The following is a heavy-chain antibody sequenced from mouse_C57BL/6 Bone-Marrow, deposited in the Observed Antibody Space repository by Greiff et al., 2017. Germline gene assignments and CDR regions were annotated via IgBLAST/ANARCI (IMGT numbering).Heavy chain of an antibody. CDR1: GYAFSSSW. Sequence: VQVVESGPELVKPGASVKISCKASGYAFSSSWMNWVKQRPGKGLEWIGRIYPGDGDTNYNGKFKGKATLTADKSSSTAYMQLSSLTSEDSAVYFCAIQLRLPYAMDYWGQGTSVTVSS. CDR3: AIQLRLPYAMDY. D-gene: IGHD3-2*02. J-gene: IGHJ4*01. V-gene: IGHV1-82*01. CDR2: IYPGDGDT.